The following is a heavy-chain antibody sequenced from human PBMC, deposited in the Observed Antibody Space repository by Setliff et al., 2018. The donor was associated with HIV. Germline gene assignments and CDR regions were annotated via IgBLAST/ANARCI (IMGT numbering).Heavy chain of an antibody. CDR2: LYHSGSP. CDR3: ARPVSKNFYGMDV. V-gene: IGHV4-59*11. J-gene: IGHJ6*02. CDR1: GDSINTHY. Sequence: PSETLSLTCSVSGDSINTHYWSWIRQSPGKGLEWIGTLYHSGSPTYNPSLKSRVTISGDTSKNQISLKLTSVTAADTAVVYCARPVSKNFYGMDVWGPGTTVTVSS.